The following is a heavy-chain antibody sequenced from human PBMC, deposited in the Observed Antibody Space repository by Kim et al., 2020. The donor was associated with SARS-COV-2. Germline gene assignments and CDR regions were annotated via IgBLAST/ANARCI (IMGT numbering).Heavy chain of an antibody. CDR3: AKGVAYTYKGLAY. D-gene: IGHD2-2*02. Sequence: GGSLRLSCAASGFPFSDSVMSWVRQAPGKGLEWVSSISGRGGSIHYADSVRGRFTISRDNAKNTLFLQMTGLRAADTAFYYCAKGVAYTYKGLAYWGRGT. V-gene: IGHV3-23*01. J-gene: IGHJ4*02. CDR2: ISGRGGSI. CDR1: GFPFSDSV.